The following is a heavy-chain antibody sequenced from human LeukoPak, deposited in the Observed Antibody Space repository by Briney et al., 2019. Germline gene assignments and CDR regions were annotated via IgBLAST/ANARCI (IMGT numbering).Heavy chain of an antibody. CDR3: ARNPGVGSSWYRLHY. Sequence: QPGRSLRLSCAASGITFINHAMDWVRQAPGKGLEWVAVISYDGSDTYYADSVKGRFTISRDNSKSTLYLQMNSLRVDDTAVYYCARNPGVGSSWYRLHYWGQGTLVTVSS. CDR1: GITFINHA. CDR2: ISYDGSDT. V-gene: IGHV3-30-3*01. J-gene: IGHJ4*02. D-gene: IGHD6-13*01.